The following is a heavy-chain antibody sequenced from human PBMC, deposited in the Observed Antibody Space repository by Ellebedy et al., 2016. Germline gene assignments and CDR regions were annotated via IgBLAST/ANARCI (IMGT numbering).Heavy chain of an antibody. CDR3: ARHYYYGSGTHGMDV. CDR1: GYSFTSYW. CDR2: IYPGDSDT. Sequence: GESLKISXKGSGYSFTSYWIGWVRQMPGKGLEWMGIIYPGDSDTRYSPSFQGQVTISADMSISTAYLQWSSLKASDTAMYYCARHYYYGSGTHGMDVWGQGTTVTVSS. J-gene: IGHJ6*02. V-gene: IGHV5-51*01. D-gene: IGHD3-10*01.